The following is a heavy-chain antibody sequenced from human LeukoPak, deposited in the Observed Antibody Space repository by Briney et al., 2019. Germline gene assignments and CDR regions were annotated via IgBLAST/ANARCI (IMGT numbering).Heavy chain of an antibody. CDR1: GFIFSTYA. CDR3: ARGSQHGSWYRPYYYYYGMDV. D-gene: IGHD6-13*01. V-gene: IGHV3-11*01. Sequence: GGSLRLSCAASGFIFSTYAMTWLRQAPGKGLEWVSYISSSGSTIYYADSVKGRFTISRDNAKNSLYLQMNSLRAEDTAVYYCARGSQHGSWYRPYYYYYGMDVWGQGTTVTVSS. J-gene: IGHJ6*02. CDR2: ISSSGSTI.